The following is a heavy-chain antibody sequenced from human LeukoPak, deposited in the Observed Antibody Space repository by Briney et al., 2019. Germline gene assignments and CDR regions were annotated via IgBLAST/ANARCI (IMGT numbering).Heavy chain of an antibody. J-gene: IGHJ4*02. CDR1: GYTFTSYG. CDR2: ISAYNGNT. D-gene: IGHD5-24*01. Sequence: ASVKVSCKASGYTFTSYGISWVRQAPGQGLEWMGWISAYNGNTNYAQKFQGRVTMTADESTSTAYMELSSLRSEDTAVYYCARVFGTRDGYNWGQGDYWGQGTLVTVSS. V-gene: IGHV1-18*01. CDR3: ARVFGTRDGYNWGQGDY.